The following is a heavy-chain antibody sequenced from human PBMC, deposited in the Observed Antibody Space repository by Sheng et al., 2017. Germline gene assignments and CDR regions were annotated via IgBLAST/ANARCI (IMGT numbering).Heavy chain of an antibody. CDR2: ISTSGSTI. D-gene: IGHD6-13*01. CDR1: GFTFSSYE. CDR3: AREGTIGYTPHSSSWYLGFDY. J-gene: IGHJ4*02. Sequence: EVQLVESGGGLVQPGGSLRLSCATSGFTFSSYEMNWVRQAPGKGLEWVSYISTSGSTIYYADSVKGRLTISRDNAKNSLYLQMNSLKAEDTAVYYCAREGTIGYTPHSSSWYLGFDYWGQGTLVT. V-gene: IGHV3-48*03.